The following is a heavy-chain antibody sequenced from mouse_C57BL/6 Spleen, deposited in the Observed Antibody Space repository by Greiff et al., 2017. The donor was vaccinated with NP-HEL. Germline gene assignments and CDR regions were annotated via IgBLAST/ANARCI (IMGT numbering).Heavy chain of an antibody. D-gene: IGHD2-5*01. CDR1: GYTFTSYW. V-gene: IGHV1-59*01. CDR2: IDPSDSYT. J-gene: IGHJ3*01. CDR3: ASAYYSNRGFAY. Sequence: QVQLQQPGAELVRPGTSVKLSCKASGYTFTSYWMHWVKQRPGQGLEWIGVIDPSDSYTNYNQKFKGKATLTVDTSSSTAYMQLSSLTSEDSAVYYCASAYYSNRGFAYWGQGTLVTVSA.